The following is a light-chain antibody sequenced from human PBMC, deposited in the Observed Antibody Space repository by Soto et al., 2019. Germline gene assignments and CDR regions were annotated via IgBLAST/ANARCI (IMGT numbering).Light chain of an antibody. V-gene: IGLV2-14*01. CDR1: SSDVGGYNY. Sequence: QSALTQPASVSGSPGQSITISCTGTSSDVGGYNYVSWYQQHPGKAPKLMIYEVSNRPSGVSNRFSGSKSGNTASLTISGLQADDEADYYCCSYVGTSSSFVFGTGTKVTVL. CDR3: CSYVGTSSSFV. CDR2: EVS. J-gene: IGLJ1*01.